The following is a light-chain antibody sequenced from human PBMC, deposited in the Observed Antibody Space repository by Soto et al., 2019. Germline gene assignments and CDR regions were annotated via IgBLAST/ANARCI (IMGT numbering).Light chain of an antibody. Sequence: EILLTHSPGTLSLSPGERATLSCRARQTISGNYLAWYQQKPGQAPRLLIYGASNRATGIPERFTGSGSGTDFTLTICRLETQDSAMYYCQQYVISVTFGQGTRLEIK. V-gene: IGKV3-20*01. CDR3: QQYVISVT. CDR1: QTISGNY. J-gene: IGKJ5*01. CDR2: GAS.